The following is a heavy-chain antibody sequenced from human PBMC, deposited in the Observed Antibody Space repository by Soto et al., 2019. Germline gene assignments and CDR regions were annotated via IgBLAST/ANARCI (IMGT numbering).Heavy chain of an antibody. J-gene: IGHJ6*03. V-gene: IGHV3-64*01. Sequence: GGSLRLSCAASGFTLSGYAMDWVRHAPGKGLEYVSGISSNGVGTYYANSVQGRFTISRDNSKNTVYLQMGSLRPEDMAVYYCARRGRPHFYYMDVWGKGTTVTGSS. CDR2: ISSNGVGT. CDR1: GFTLSGYA. CDR3: ARRGRPHFYYMDV. D-gene: IGHD2-15*01.